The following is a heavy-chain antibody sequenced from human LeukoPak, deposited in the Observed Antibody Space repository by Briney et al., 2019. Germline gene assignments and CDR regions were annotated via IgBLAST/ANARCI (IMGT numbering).Heavy chain of an antibody. J-gene: IGHJ4*02. D-gene: IGHD2/OR15-2a*01. CDR2: ISGGGAGT. V-gene: IGHV3-23*01. CDR1: GFKFSSYA. CDR3: AKLVSTTQMGDY. Sequence: GGSLRLSCAASGFKFSSYAMNWVRQAPGKGLEWVAGISGGGAGTYYVDSVKGRFTISRDNSKNTLYLQMNSLGAEDTAVYYCAKLVSTTQMGDYWGQGTPVTVSS.